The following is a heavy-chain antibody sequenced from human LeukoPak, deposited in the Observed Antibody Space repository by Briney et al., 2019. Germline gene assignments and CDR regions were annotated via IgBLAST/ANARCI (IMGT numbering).Heavy chain of an antibody. Sequence: AASVKASCKASGYTFTSYDINWVRQATGQGLEWMGWMNPNSGNTGYAQKFQGRVTMTRNTSISTAYMELSSLRSEDTAVYYCARGARRYYYDSSGYYYQDYWGQGTLVTVSS. D-gene: IGHD3-22*01. J-gene: IGHJ4*02. V-gene: IGHV1-8*01. CDR2: MNPNSGNT. CDR1: GYTFTSYD. CDR3: ARGARRYYYDSSGYYYQDY.